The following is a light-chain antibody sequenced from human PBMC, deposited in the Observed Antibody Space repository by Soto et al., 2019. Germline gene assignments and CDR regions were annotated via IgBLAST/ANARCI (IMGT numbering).Light chain of an antibody. J-gene: IGLJ2*01. CDR3: CSYAGSYTLV. V-gene: IGLV2-11*01. Sequence: QSVLTQPRSVSGSPGQSVAISCTGTSSDVCGYNYVSWYQQHPGRAPKLMIYDVSKRPSGFPDRFSGSKSGYTASLTISGLQAEDEADYYCCSYAGSYTLVFGGGTKRAVL. CDR1: SSDVCGYNY. CDR2: DVS.